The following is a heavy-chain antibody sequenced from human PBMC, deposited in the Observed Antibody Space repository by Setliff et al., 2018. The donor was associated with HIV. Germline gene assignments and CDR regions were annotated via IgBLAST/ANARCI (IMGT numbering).Heavy chain of an antibody. J-gene: IGHJ1*01. CDR2: IFYNGKT. D-gene: IGHD1-26*01. V-gene: IGHV4-31*03. Sequence: PSETLSFTCTVSTDSISSGDYQWSWIRQHPGKGLEWIGYIFYNGKTYYHPSLKSRVTISVDTSKKQFSLNLTSVTAADTAIYYCARARFIVGAGAYFQHWGQGTLVTVSS. CDR3: ARARFIVGAGAYFQH. CDR1: TDSISSGDYQ.